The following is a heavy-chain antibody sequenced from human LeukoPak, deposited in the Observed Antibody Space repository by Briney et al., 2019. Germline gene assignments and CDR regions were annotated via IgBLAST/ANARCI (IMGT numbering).Heavy chain of an antibody. V-gene: IGHV3-23*01. D-gene: IGHD3-16*02. CDR2: ISGSGGST. Sequence: ALGCLRLSCAASGFTFSSYGMSWVRQAPGKGLEWVSAISGSGGSTYYADSVRGRFTISRDNSKNTLYLQMNSLRAEDTAVYYCAKDRLLWGAFGGVTVREEAFDIWGQGTMVTVSS. J-gene: IGHJ3*02. CDR3: AKDRLLWGAFGGVTVREEAFDI. CDR1: GFTFSSYG.